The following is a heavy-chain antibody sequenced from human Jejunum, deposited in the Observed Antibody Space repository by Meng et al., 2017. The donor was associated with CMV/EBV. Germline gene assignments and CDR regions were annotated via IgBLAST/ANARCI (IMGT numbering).Heavy chain of an antibody. CDR1: NYA. CDR3: ARGGGLFCKAADCYYPLDL. Sequence: NYAIPWVRQAPGKGLGWVAILSNDGGSQNYADSVKGRFTISRGESKDTLVLEMNSLRPDDTAVYFCARGGGLFCKAADCYYPLDLWGQGTLVTVSS. V-gene: IGHV3-30*04. D-gene: IGHD2-21*02. CDR2: LSNDGGSQ. J-gene: IGHJ5*02.